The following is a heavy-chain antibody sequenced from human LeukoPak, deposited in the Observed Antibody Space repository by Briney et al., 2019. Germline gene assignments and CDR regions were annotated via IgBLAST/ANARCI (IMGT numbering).Heavy chain of an antibody. J-gene: IGHJ4*02. CDR3: ARAQKSIIFQPRDGYNPGDF. CDR2: LNPNSGGT. CDR1: GYTFTGYY. D-gene: IGHD5-24*01. Sequence: ASVKVSCKASGYTFTGYYMYWVRQAPGQGLEWMGWLNPNSGGTIYAQKFQGRVTMTRDTSISTAYMELSRLRSDDTAVYYCARAQKSIIFQPRDGYNPGDFWGQGTLVTVSS. V-gene: IGHV1-2*02.